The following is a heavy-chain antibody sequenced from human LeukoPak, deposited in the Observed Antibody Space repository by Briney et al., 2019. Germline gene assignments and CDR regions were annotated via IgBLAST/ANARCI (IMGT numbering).Heavy chain of an antibody. CDR3: AMRLIAPTFDY. CDR1: GFTFSSYA. D-gene: IGHD2-21*01. J-gene: IGHJ4*02. CDR2: ISGSGGST. Sequence: PGGSLRLSWAASGFTFSSYAMSWVRQAPGKGLEWVSAISGSGGSTYYADSVKGRFTISRDNSKNTLYLQMNSLRAGDTAVYYCAMRLIAPTFDYWGQGTLVTVSS. V-gene: IGHV3-23*01.